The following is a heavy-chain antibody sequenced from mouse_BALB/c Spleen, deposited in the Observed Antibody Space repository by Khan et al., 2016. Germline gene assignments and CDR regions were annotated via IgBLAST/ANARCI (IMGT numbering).Heavy chain of an antibody. CDR1: GYTFTNYG. CDR2: INTNTGEP. V-gene: IGHV9-3*02. J-gene: IGHJ3*01. Sequence: QIQLVQSGPELKKPGETVKISCKASGYTFTNYGMSWVKQAPGKGLKWMGWINTNTGEPTYAEEFKGRFAFSLETSASTAYLQINNLKNEDTATYFCAEDYYGSNWFAYWGQGTLVTVSA. D-gene: IGHD1-1*01. CDR3: AEDYYGSNWFAY.